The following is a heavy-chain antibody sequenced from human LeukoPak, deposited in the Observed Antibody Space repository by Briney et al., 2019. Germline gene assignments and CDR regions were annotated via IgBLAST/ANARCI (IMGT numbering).Heavy chain of an antibody. CDR1: GGSFSGYY. V-gene: IGHV4-34*01. CDR3: ARLKVVTYYYYYYMDV. J-gene: IGHJ6*03. D-gene: IGHD2-15*01. CDR2: INHSGST. Sequence: PSETLSLTCAVYGGSFSGYYWSWIRQPPGKGLEWIGEINHSGSTNYNPSLKSRVTISVDTSKNQFSLKLSSVTAADTAVYYCARLKVVTYYYYYYMDVWGKGTTVTVSS.